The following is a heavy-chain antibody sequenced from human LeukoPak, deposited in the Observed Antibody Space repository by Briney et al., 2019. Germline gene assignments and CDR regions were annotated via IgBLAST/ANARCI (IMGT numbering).Heavy chain of an antibody. V-gene: IGHV3-33*01. J-gene: IGHJ4*03. CDR2: IYSDESNK. Sequence: PGRSLRLSRAASGFTLSSYGMHWVRQAPGKGLEWVAIIYSDESNKYYADSVRGRFTISRDISKNTLFLQMNSLSAEDTAVYYCERVRCSTDWFVDLWGQENVLTVS. CDR3: ERVRCSTDWFVDL. D-gene: IGHD3-9*01. CDR1: GFTLSSYG.